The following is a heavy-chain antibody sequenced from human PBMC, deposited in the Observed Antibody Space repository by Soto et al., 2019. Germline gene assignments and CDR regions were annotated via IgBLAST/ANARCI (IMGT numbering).Heavy chain of an antibody. J-gene: IGHJ6*02. Sequence: SETLSLTCTVSGGSISSYYWSWIRQPPGKGLEWIGYIYYSGSTNYNPSLKSRVTISVDTSKNQFSLRLSSVTAADTAVYYCARDGNSGTRDYYYGMDVWGQGTTVTVSS. CDR3: ARDGNSGTRDYYYGMDV. V-gene: IGHV4-59*01. CDR2: IYYSGST. CDR1: GGSISSYY. D-gene: IGHD6-13*01.